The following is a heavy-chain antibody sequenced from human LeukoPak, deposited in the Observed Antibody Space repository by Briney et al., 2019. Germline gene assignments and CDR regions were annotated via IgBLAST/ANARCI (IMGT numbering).Heavy chain of an antibody. D-gene: IGHD3-10*01. Sequence: GASVKVSCKASGYTFTSYSISWVRQAPGQGLEWMGWISTYNGNTNNAQKLQGRVTMTTDTSTSTAYMELRSLRSDDTAVYYCARGWSYYSYYYYYYMDVWGKGTTVTVSS. J-gene: IGHJ6*03. V-gene: IGHV1-18*01. CDR2: ISTYNGNT. CDR3: ARGWSYYSYYYYYYMDV. CDR1: GYTFTSYS.